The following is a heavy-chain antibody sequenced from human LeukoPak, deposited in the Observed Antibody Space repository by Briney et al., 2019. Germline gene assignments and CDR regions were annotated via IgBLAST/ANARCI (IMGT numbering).Heavy chain of an antibody. V-gene: IGHV3-15*01. Sequence: GGSLRLSCAASGFTFSNAWMSWVRQAPGKGLEWVGHIRSKTDGGTTDYAAPVKGRFTISRDDSKNTLYLQMNSLKTEDTAVYYCTTGGETTYASDIWGQGTMVTVSS. CDR3: TTGGETTYASDI. CDR2: IRSKTDGGTT. J-gene: IGHJ3*02. CDR1: GFTFSNAW. D-gene: IGHD1-1*01.